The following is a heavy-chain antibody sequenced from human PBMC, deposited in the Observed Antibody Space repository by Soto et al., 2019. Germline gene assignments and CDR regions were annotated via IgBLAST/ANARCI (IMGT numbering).Heavy chain of an antibody. CDR2: IFYSGST. CDR3: ARHKTTMLTVVSAFDP. Sequence: SETLSLTCTVSGDSITRSNFYWGWIRQPPGKGLEWLGSIFYSGSTFYNPALKSRVTFSVDTSKNHFSLKLSSVTAADTAVYYCARHKTTMLTVVSAFDPWGQGTRVTVS. CDR1: GDSITRSNFY. V-gene: IGHV4-39*02. D-gene: IGHD3-22*01. J-gene: IGHJ5*02.